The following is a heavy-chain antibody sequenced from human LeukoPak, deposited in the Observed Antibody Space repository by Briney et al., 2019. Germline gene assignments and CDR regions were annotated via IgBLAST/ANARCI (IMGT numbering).Heavy chain of an antibody. J-gene: IGHJ4*02. Sequence: SETLSLTCTVSGGSISSSGYYWSWIRQPPGKGLEWIGYIYHSGSTYYNPSLKSRVTISVDRSKNRFSLKLSSVTAADTAVYYCASLLTYYYDSSGPEPDYWGQGTLVTVSS. V-gene: IGHV4-30-2*01. CDR2: IYHSGST. CDR3: ASLLTYYYDSSGPEPDY. CDR1: GGSISSSGYY. D-gene: IGHD3-22*01.